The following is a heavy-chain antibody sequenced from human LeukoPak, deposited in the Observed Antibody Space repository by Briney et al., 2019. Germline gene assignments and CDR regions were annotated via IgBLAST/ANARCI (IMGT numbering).Heavy chain of an antibody. CDR3: ATNSKYYYYYYGMDV. J-gene: IGHJ6*02. CDR2: IYYSGST. CDR1: GGSISSYY. V-gene: IGHV4-59*12. Sequence: SETLSLTCTVSGGSISSYYWSWIRQPPGKGLEWIGYIYYSGSTNYNPSLKSRVTISVDTSKNQFSLKLSSVTAADTAVYYCATNSKYYYYYYGMDVWGQGTTVTVSS. D-gene: IGHD4-23*01.